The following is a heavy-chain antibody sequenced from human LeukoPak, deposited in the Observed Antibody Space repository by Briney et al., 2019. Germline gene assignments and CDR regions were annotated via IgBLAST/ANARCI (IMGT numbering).Heavy chain of an antibody. J-gene: IGHJ1*01. V-gene: IGHV3-23*01. CDR3: AKDRWDIVVVVAATDEYFQH. D-gene: IGHD2-15*01. CDR1: EFTFSSYA. Sequence: PGGSLRLSCAASEFTFSSYAMSWVRQAPGKGLEWVSAISGSGGSTYYADSVKGRFTISRDNSKNTLYLQMNSLRAEDTAVYYCAKDRWDIVVVVAATDEYFQHWGQGTLVTVSS. CDR2: ISGSGGST.